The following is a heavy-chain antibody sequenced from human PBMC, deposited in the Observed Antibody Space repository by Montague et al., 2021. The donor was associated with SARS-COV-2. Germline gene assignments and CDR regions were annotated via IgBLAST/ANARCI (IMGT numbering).Heavy chain of an antibody. CDR3: VRDHTYGGPRGAYDI. D-gene: IGHD4-23*01. J-gene: IGHJ3*02. CDR1: GGSITGYY. V-gene: IGHV4-59*01. CDR2: IYDGGAV. Sequence: SETLSLTCTVSGGSITGYYWSWLRRSPGKGLEWIAYIYDGGAVNYNPSLGSRVTISTDTSKNQLSLKVNSVNAADTAVYYCVRDHTYGGPRGAYDIWGQGTVVTVSS.